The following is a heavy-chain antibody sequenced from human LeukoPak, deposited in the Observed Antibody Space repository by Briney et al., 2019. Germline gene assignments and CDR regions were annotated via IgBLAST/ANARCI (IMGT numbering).Heavy chain of an antibody. V-gene: IGHV3-33*08. CDR1: GFTFSSYG. Sequence: GGSLRLSCVASGFTFSSYGMHWVRQAPGKGLEWVAVIWYDGSNKYYADSVKGRFTISRDNSKNTLYLQMNSLRAEDTAVYYCARGGHREYYYYGMDVWGQGTTVTVSS. J-gene: IGHJ6*02. CDR3: ARGGHREYYYYGMDV. CDR2: IWYDGSNK.